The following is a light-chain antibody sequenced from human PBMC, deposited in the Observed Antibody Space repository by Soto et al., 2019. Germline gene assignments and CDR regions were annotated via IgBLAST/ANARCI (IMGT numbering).Light chain of an antibody. V-gene: IGLV2-14*03. J-gene: IGLJ3*02. Sequence: QSVLTQPASVSGSPGQSITISCTGTSSDVGAYYYVSWYRQHPGTAPKPMIYEVSNRPSGVSNRFSGSKSGNTASLTISGLQAEDEAHYYCSSYTSDMTQVFGGGTKLTVL. CDR3: SSYTSDMTQV. CDR1: SSDVGAYYY. CDR2: EVS.